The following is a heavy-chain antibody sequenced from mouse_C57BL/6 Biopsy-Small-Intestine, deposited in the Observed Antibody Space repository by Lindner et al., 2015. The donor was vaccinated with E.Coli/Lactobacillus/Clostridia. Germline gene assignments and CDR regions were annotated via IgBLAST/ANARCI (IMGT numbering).Heavy chain of an antibody. V-gene: IGHV10-1*01. CDR3: VRGGVTTVVATNAMDY. Sequence: VQLQESGGGLVQPKGSLKLSCAASGFSFNTYAMNWVRQAPGKGLEWVARIRSKSNNYATYYADSVKDRFTISRDDSQSMLYLQMNNLKTEDTAMYYCVRGGVTTVVATNAMDYWGQGTSVTVSS. CDR1: GFSFNTYA. D-gene: IGHD1-1*01. J-gene: IGHJ4*01. CDR2: IRSKSNNYAT.